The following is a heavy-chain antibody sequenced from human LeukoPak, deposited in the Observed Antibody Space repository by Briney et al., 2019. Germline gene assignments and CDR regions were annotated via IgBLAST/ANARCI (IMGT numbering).Heavy chain of an antibody. D-gene: IGHD3-3*01. CDR3: ARVKYYDFWSGYYTLGYYYYMDV. CDR1: GYTFTSYD. V-gene: IGHV1-8*03. CDR2: MNPNSGNT. Sequence: ASVKVSCKASGYTFTSYDINWVRQATGQGLEWMGWMNPNSGNTSYAQKFQGRVTITRNTSISTAYMELSSLRSEDTAVYYCARVKYYDFWSGYYTLGYYYYMDVWGKGTTVTVSS. J-gene: IGHJ6*03.